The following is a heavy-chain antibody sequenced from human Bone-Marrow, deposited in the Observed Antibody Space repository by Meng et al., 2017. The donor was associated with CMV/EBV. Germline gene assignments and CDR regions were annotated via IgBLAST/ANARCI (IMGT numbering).Heavy chain of an antibody. CDR2: INHSGST. Sequence: SETLSLTCAVYGGSFSGYYWSWIRQPPGKGLEWIGEINHSGSTNYNPSLKSRVTISVDTSKNQFSLKLSFVTAADTAVYYCARGVGRITIFGVEPWGQGTLVTVSS. CDR3: ARGVGRITIFGVEP. D-gene: IGHD3-3*01. V-gene: IGHV4-34*01. CDR1: GGSFSGYY. J-gene: IGHJ5*02.